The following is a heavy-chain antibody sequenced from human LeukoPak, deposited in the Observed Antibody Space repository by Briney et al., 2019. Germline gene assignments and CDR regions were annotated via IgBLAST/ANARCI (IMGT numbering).Heavy chain of an antibody. D-gene: IGHD2-21*02. Sequence: SETLSLTCVVSGDSISSGGYSWNWIRQPPGKGLEWIGYMYNSGTTSYNPSLKSRVTMSEDTSKNQFSLKLSSVTAADTALYYCARGWGPAYCGGDCHRHFDYWGQGTLVTVSS. CDR3: ARGWGPAYCGGDCHRHFDY. V-gene: IGHV4-30-4*07. CDR2: MYNSGTT. J-gene: IGHJ4*02. CDR1: GDSISSGGYS.